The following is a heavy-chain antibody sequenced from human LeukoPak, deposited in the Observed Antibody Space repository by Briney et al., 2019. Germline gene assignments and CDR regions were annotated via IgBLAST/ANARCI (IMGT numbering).Heavy chain of an antibody. CDR2: IYYSGST. CDR1: GGYTSSHF. J-gene: IGHJ6*03. Sequence: SETLSLTCTVSGGYTSSHFWSWIRQPPGKGLEWIGYIYYSGSTNYNPSLKSRVTISVDTSKSQFSLELSSVTPADTAVYYCARAQQQLVRGYYYYYMDVWGKGTTVTVSS. V-gene: IGHV4-59*11. D-gene: IGHD6-13*01. CDR3: ARAQQQLVRGYYYYYMDV.